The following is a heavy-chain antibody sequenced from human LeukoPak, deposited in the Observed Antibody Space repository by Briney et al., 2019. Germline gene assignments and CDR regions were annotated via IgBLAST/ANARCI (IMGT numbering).Heavy chain of an antibody. Sequence: GASVKVSCKASGYTFTGYYMHWVRQAPGQGLEWMGWINPNSGSTSYAQKFQGRVTMTRDTSTSTVYMELSSLRSEDTAVYYCARAPIAVALRSWFDPWGQGTLVTVSS. J-gene: IGHJ5*02. V-gene: IGHV1-46*01. D-gene: IGHD6-19*01. CDR2: INPNSGST. CDR1: GYTFTGYY. CDR3: ARAPIAVALRSWFDP.